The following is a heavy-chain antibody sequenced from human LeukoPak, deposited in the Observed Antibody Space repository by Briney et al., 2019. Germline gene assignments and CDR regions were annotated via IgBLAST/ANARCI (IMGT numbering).Heavy chain of an antibody. CDR3: ARYYDILTGPNPTLYYYYGMDV. J-gene: IGHJ6*02. D-gene: IGHD3-9*01. V-gene: IGHV1-69*01. CDR1: GGTFSSYA. CDR2: IIPIFGTA. Sequence: ASVKVSCKASGGTFSSYAISWVRQAPGQGLEWMGGIIPIFGTANYAQKFRGRVTITADESTSTAYMELSSLRSEDTAVYYCARYYDILTGPNPTLYYYYGMDVWGQGTTVTVSS.